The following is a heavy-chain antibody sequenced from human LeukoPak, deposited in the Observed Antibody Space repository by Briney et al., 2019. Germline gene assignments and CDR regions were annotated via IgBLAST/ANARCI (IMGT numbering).Heavy chain of an antibody. Sequence: GGSLRLSCASSGFTFSSYGMNWVRQAPGKGLEWVSSISSSSSYIYYADSVKGRFTISRDNAKNSLYLQMNSLRAEDTAVSYWARDPGAYYYDSSGFSRFDPWGQGTLVTVSS. CDR3: ARDPGAYYYDSSGFSRFDP. CDR2: ISSSSSYI. V-gene: IGHV3-21*01. D-gene: IGHD3-22*01. CDR1: GFTFSSYG. J-gene: IGHJ5*02.